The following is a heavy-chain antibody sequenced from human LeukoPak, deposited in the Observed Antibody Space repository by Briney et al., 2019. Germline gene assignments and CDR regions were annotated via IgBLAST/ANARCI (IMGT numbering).Heavy chain of an antibody. Sequence: SETLSLTCTVSGGSISSYYWSWIRQPPGKGLEWIGYIYYSGGTNYNPSLKSRVTISVDTSKNQFSLKLSSVTAADTAVYYCARHWGPVRGYWFDPWGQGTLVTVSS. V-gene: IGHV4-59*08. CDR2: IYYSGGT. CDR3: ARHWGPVRGYWFDP. D-gene: IGHD3-16*01. CDR1: GGSISSYY. J-gene: IGHJ5*02.